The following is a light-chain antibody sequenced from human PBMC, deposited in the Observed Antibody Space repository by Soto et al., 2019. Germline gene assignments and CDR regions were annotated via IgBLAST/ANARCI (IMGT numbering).Light chain of an antibody. CDR2: DGS. J-gene: IGKJ3*01. V-gene: IGKV3-15*01. CDR3: HQYGNWPPT. Sequence: VITQTPAALSVSPGGRATLSCRASRSINSNLAWYQQKPGQAPRLLIYDGSTRATGFPARFSGSGSGTEFTLTISGLQSEDFALYYCHQYGNWPPTFGPGTKVDV. CDR1: RSINSN.